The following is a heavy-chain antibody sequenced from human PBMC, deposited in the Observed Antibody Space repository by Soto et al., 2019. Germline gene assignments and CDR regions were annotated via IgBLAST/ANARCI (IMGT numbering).Heavy chain of an antibody. CDR1: GFSFNTCF. V-gene: IGHV3-48*02. CDR2: ITTSGDGT. D-gene: IGHD3-10*02. J-gene: IGHJ4*02. CDR3: VARPPVTMSTRDF. Sequence: EVQLVESGGGLVQPGGSVRLSCEASGFSFNTCFMTWVRQAPGKGLEWLSSITTSGDGTYYADAVEGRFTISRHNAKNTLYLQMHSLRDADTAVYYCVARPPVTMSTRDFWGQGTLVTVSS.